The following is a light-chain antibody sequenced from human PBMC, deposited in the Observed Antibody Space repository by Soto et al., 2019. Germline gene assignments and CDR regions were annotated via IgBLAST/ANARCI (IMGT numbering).Light chain of an antibody. CDR3: QTFDSSLTISWV. J-gene: IGLJ3*02. Sequence: QSVLTQPPSVSGAPGQRVTISCTGSSSNIGRGYDVHWYQQFPGSAPRLLLSGDSNRPSGVPDRFSGSRSGTSASLANTGLQAEDEADYYCQTFDSSLTISWVFGGGTKVTVL. CDR2: GDS. V-gene: IGLV1-40*01. CDR1: SSNIGRGYD.